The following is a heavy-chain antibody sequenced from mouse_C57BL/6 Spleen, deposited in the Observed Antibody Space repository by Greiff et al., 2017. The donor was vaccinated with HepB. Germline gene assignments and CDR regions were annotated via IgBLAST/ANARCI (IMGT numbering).Heavy chain of an antibody. D-gene: IGHD2-2*01. CDR3: ARPIYYGYLYAMDY. Sequence: QVHVKQPGAELVKPGASVKMSCKASGYTFTSYWITWAKQRPGQGLEWIGDIYPGSGSTNYNEKFKSKATLTVDTSSSTAYMQLSSLTSEDSAVYYCARPIYYGYLYAMDYWGQGTSVTVSS. V-gene: IGHV1-55*01. CDR2: IYPGSGST. CDR1: GYTFTSYW. J-gene: IGHJ4*01.